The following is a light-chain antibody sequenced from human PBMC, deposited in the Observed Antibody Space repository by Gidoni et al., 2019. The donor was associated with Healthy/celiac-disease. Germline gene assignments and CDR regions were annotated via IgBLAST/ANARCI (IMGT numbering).Light chain of an antibody. CDR2: DAS. CDR1: QSVSSY. Sequence: EIVLTQSPATLSLSPGERATLSCRASQSVSSYLAWYQQKPGQAPRLLIYDASNRATGIPARFSGSGSGTDFTLTISSLEPEDFAVYYFQQRSNWLTFGGXTKVEIK. V-gene: IGKV3-11*01. J-gene: IGKJ4*01. CDR3: QQRSNWLT.